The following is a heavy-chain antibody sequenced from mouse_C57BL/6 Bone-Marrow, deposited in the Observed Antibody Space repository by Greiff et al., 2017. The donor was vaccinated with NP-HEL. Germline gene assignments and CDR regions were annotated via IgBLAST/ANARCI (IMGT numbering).Heavy chain of an antibody. Sequence: VQRVESGPGLVQPSQSLSITCTVSGFSLTSYGVHWVRQSPGKGLEWLGVIWRGGSTDYNAAFMSRLSITKDNSKSQVFFKMNSLQADDTAIYYCAKKSRWGYDAWFAYWGQGTLVTVSA. J-gene: IGHJ3*01. D-gene: IGHD2-2*01. CDR2: IWRGGST. CDR1: GFSLTSYG. CDR3: AKKSRWGYDAWFAY. V-gene: IGHV2-5*01.